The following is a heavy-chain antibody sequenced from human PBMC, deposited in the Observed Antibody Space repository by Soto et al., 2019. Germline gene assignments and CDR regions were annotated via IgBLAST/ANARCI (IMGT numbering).Heavy chain of an antibody. Sequence: PGESLKISCKGSGYSFTSYWISWVRQMPGKGLEWMGRIDPSDSYTNYSPSFQGHVTISADKSISTAYLQWSSLKASDTAMYYCARQSSSGYYYYYGMDVWGQGTTVTVSS. D-gene: IGHD3-22*01. CDR3: ARQSSSGYYYYYGMDV. V-gene: IGHV5-10-1*01. CDR1: GYSFTSYW. CDR2: IDPSDSYT. J-gene: IGHJ6*02.